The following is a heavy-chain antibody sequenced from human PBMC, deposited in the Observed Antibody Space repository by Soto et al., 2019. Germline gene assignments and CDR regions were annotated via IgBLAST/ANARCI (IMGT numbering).Heavy chain of an antibody. J-gene: IGHJ6*02. CDR1: GYTFTSYG. CDR2: ITPKGGSA. CDR3: TRTGSMDV. Sequence: ASVKVSCKTSGYTFTSYGISWVRQAPGQGLEWMGIITPKGGSASYAQKFQGRVTMTRDTSTSTVYMELSSLRSEDTAVYYCTRTGSMDVWGQGTTVTVSS. V-gene: IGHV1-46*03.